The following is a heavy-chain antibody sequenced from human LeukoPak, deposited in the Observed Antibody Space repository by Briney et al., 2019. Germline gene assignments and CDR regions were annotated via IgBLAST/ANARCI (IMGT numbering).Heavy chain of an antibody. CDR3: ARERFLYYDSSGEGAFDI. CDR1: GFTFSSYA. V-gene: IGHV3-23*01. J-gene: IGHJ3*02. CDR2: ISGSGDST. D-gene: IGHD3-22*01. Sequence: GGSLRLSCAASGFTFSSYAMSWVRQAPGKGLEWVSAISGSGDSTYYADSVKGRFTISRDNVKNSLYLQMNSLRAEDTAVYYCARERFLYYDSSGEGAFDIWGQGTMVTVSS.